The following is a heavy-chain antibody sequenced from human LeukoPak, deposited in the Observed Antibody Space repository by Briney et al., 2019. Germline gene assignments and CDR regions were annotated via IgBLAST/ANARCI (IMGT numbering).Heavy chain of an antibody. Sequence: VKPSETLSLTCTVSGGSISSYYWSWIRQPPGTGLEWIGYIYYSGSTNYNPSLKSRVTMSVDTSKNQFSLKLSSVTAADTAVYYCARVTRYSSGWYPFDYWGQGTLVTVSS. V-gene: IGHV4-59*01. D-gene: IGHD6-19*01. CDR1: GGSISSYY. CDR3: ARVTRYSSGWYPFDY. CDR2: IYYSGST. J-gene: IGHJ4*02.